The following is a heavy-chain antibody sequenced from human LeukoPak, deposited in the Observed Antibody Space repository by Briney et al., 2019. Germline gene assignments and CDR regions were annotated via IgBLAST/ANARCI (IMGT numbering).Heavy chain of an antibody. V-gene: IGHV4-59*08. CDR2: IFYSGIT. Sequence: SETLSLTCTVSGGSISSYYWSWIRQPPGKGLEWIGYIFYSGITNYNPSLSLKSRVTISVDTSKNQFSLKLSSVTAADTAVYYCTTGSGSDYKPFDYWGQGTLVTVSS. CDR3: TTGSGSDYKPFDY. D-gene: IGHD3-10*01. CDR1: GGSISSYY. J-gene: IGHJ4*02.